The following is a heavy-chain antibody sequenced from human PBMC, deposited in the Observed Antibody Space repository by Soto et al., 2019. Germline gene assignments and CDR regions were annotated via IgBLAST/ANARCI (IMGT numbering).Heavy chain of an antibody. CDR3: ARQIYDSDTGPNFQYYFDS. CDR1: GYSFAGYW. D-gene: IGHD3-22*01. V-gene: IGHV5-10-1*01. J-gene: IGHJ4*02. CDR2: IDPSDSQT. Sequence: GESLKISCKGSGYSFAGYWITWVRQKPGKGLEWMGRIDPSDSQTYYSPSFRGHVTISVTKSITTVFLQWRSLRASDTAMYYCARQIYDSDTGPNFQYYFDSWGQGTPVTVSS.